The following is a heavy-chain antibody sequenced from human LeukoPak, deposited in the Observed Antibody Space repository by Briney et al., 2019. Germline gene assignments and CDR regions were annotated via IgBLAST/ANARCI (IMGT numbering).Heavy chain of an antibody. CDR2: INHSGRT. Sequence: SETLSLTCAVYGGSFSGYYWSWLRQPPGKGLEGIGEINHSGRTKYSPSLKSRGTISVDKYERQFSLKLSSVTAADTAVYYCATSSFVLPAALAHDYWGQGTLVTVSS. CDR3: ATSSFVLPAALAHDY. V-gene: IGHV4-34*01. CDR1: GGSFSGYY. J-gene: IGHJ4*02. D-gene: IGHD2-2*01.